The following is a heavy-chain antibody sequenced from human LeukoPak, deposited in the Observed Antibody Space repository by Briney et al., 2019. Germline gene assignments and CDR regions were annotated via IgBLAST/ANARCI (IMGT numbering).Heavy chain of an antibody. V-gene: IGHV3-30-3*01. D-gene: IGHD3-22*01. Sequence: HPGGSLRLSCAASGFTVSSNYMSWVRQAPGKGLEWVAVISYDGSNKYYADSVKGRFTISRDNSKNTLYLQMNSLRAEDTAVYYCARDSYSSGYYPLDYWGQGTLVTVSS. J-gene: IGHJ4*02. CDR3: ARDSYSSGYYPLDY. CDR1: GFTVSSNY. CDR2: ISYDGSNK.